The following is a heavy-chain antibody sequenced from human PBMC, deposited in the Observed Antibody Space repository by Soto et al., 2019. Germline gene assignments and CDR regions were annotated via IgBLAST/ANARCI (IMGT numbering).Heavy chain of an antibody. V-gene: IGHV1-18*01. CDR2: ISAYNGNT. CDR3: ARDRGGYFDY. D-gene: IGHD3-10*01. J-gene: IGHJ4*02. Sequence: QVQLVQSGAEVKNPGASVKVSCEASGYIFTGYGVSWVRQAPGQGLEWMGWISAYNGNTYYAQKFQGRVTMTTDTSTITVYMELRSLRFDDTAVYYCARDRGGYFDYWGQGTLVTVSS. CDR1: GYIFTGYG.